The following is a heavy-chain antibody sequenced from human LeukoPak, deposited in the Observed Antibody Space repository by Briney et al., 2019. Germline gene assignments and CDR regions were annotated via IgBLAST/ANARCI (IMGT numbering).Heavy chain of an antibody. D-gene: IGHD3-22*01. Sequence: VASVKVSCKASGYTFTNYYIHWVRQAPGQGLEWMGLINPSGGTTNCAQKFQGRVTMTRDTSISTAYMELSRLRSDDTAVYYCARARGGYSKVLDYWGQGTLVTVSS. J-gene: IGHJ4*02. CDR1: GYTFTNYY. V-gene: IGHV1-46*01. CDR2: INPSGGTT. CDR3: ARARGGYSKVLDY.